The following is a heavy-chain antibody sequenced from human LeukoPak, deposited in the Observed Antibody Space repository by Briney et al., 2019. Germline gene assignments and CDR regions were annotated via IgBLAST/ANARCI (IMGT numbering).Heavy chain of an antibody. J-gene: IGHJ3*02. CDR3: ARGYVATSRVDAFDI. CDR2: IYYSGST. D-gene: IGHD5-12*01. CDR1: GYSISSGYY. V-gene: IGHV4-38-2*02. Sequence: SETLSLTCTVSGYSISSGYYWGWIRQPPGKGLEWIGSIYYSGSTYYNPSLKSRVTISVDTSKNQFSLKLSSVTAADTAVYYCARGYVATSRVDAFDIWGQGTMVTVSS.